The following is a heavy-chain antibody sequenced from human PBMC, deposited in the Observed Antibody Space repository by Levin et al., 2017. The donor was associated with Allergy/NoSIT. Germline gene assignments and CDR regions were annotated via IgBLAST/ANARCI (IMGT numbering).Heavy chain of an antibody. V-gene: IGHV3-72*01. J-gene: IGHJ6*02. CDR3: ADLGRSDGLDV. Sequence: PGGSLRLSCAGSEFDFNDHYIDWVRQAPGKGLEWVGRITSKGNSYSSEYAASVRGRFTISRDDSENSVYLQMNSLKTEDTAVYYCADLGRSDGLDVWGQGTTVTVSS. CDR1: EFDFNDHY. D-gene: IGHD1-26*01. CDR2: ITSKGNSYSS.